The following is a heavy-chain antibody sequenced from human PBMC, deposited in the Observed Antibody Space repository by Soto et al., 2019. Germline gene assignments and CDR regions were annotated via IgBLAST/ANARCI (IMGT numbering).Heavy chain of an antibody. CDR2: IAYDGSDK. V-gene: IGHV3-30*18. CDR3: AKSAVAGYYYYGMDV. J-gene: IGHJ6*02. CDR1: GFTFSSYG. Sequence: QVQLVESGGGVVQPGRSLRLSCAASGFTFSSYGMHWVRQAPGKGLEWVAVIAYDGSDKYYADSVKGRFIISRDNSKNTLYLQMNSLRVEDTAVYYCAKSAVAGYYYYGMDVWGQGTTVTVSS. D-gene: IGHD6-19*01.